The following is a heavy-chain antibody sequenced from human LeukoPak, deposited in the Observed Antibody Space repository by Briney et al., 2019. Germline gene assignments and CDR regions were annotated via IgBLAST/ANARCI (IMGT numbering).Heavy chain of an antibody. J-gene: IGHJ6*02. CDR3: ARGRIVGATQVYYHYYGMDV. D-gene: IGHD1-26*01. Sequence: PSQTLSLTCTVSGGSISSGSYYWSWIRQPPGKGLEWIGYIYYSGSTNYNPSLKSRVTISVDASKNQFSLKLSSVTAADTAVYYCARGRIVGATQVYYHYYGMDVWGQGTTVTVSS. V-gene: IGHV4-61*01. CDR2: IYYSGST. CDR1: GGSISSGSYY.